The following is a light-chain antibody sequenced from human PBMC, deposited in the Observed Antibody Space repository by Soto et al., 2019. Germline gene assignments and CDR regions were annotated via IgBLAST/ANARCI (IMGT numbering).Light chain of an antibody. CDR3: QSYDSSLSGYV. J-gene: IGLJ1*01. Sequence: QSVLTQPPSVSGAPGQRVTISCTGSSSNIGAGYDVHWYQQLPGTAPKLLIYGNSNRPSGVPDRFSGPKSGTSASLAITGLQAEDEADYYCQSYDSSLSGYVFGTGTRSPS. CDR1: SSNIGAGYD. V-gene: IGLV1-40*01. CDR2: GNS.